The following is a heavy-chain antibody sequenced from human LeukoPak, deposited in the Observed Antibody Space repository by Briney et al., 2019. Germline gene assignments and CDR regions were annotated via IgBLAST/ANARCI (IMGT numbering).Heavy chain of an antibody. CDR2: IYENGGTT. J-gene: IGHJ4*02. CDR1: GFTFRSHA. D-gene: IGHD1-26*01. Sequence: GGSLRLSCVGSGFTFRSHAMSWVRQAPEKGLEFVSGIYENGGTTYYADSVKGRFSISRDNSKNTLYLQMDSPRGEDTAVYYCAKKGATTGDFDYWGQGTLVTVSS. V-gene: IGHV3-23*01. CDR3: AKKGATTGDFDY.